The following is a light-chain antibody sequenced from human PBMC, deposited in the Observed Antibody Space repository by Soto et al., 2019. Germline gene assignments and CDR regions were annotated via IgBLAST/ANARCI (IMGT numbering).Light chain of an antibody. CDR1: QSVSSSY. V-gene: IGKV3-20*01. CDR2: GAS. J-gene: IGKJ1*01. CDR3: QQYGSSPWT. Sequence: EIVLTQSPGTLSLSPGERATLSCRASQSVSSSYLAWYQQKPGQAPRLLIYGASGRATGIPDRFSGSGSGTDFTLTISRLESEDFAVYYCQQYGSSPWTFGQGTTVDIK.